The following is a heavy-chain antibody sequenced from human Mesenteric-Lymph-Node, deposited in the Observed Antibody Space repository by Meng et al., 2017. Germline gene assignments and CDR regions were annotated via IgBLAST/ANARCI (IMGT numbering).Heavy chain of an antibody. J-gene: IGHJ4*02. CDR3: ARPGRGYGSGNY. Sequence: GESLKISCAASGFTFSSYAMHWVRQAPGKGLEWVAVISFDGSNKYYADSVQGRFTISRDNSMNTLYLQMNSLRAEDTAVYYCARPGRGYGSGNYWGQGTLVTVSS. D-gene: IGHD3-10*01. V-gene: IGHV3-30*01. CDR2: ISFDGSNK. CDR1: GFTFSSYA.